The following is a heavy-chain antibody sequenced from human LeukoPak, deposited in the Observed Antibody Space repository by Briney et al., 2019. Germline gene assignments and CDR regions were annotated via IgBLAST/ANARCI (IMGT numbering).Heavy chain of an antibody. Sequence: GSLRLSCAASGFTFSSYAMSWIRQPPGKGLEWIGEINHSGSTNYNPSLKSRVTISVDTSKNQFSLKLSSVTAADTAVYYCASYKSRSWYPHFDYWGQGTLVTVSS. J-gene: IGHJ4*02. D-gene: IGHD6-13*01. V-gene: IGHV4-34*01. CDR3: ASYKSRSWYPHFDY. CDR1: GFTFSSYA. CDR2: INHSGST.